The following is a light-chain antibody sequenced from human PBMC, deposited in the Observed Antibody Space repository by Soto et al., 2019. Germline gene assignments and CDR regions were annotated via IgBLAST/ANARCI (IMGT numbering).Light chain of an antibody. Sequence: QSVLTQPPSASGTPGQRVTISCSGSSSNIGNNYVYWYRQLPGTAPKLLIYGTNLRPSGVPDRFSGSKSGASASLAISGLRSEDEADYYCAAWGDSLYWVFGGGTKLTVL. CDR2: GTN. CDR3: AAWGDSLYWV. V-gene: IGLV1-47*01. J-gene: IGLJ3*02. CDR1: SSNIGNNY.